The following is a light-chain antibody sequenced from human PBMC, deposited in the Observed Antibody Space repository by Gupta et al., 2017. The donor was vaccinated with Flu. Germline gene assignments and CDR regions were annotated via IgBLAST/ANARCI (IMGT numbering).Light chain of an antibody. CDR1: QSVGTY. CDR2: DAS. CDR3: QKRSNWPPYT. Sequence: EIVLTQSPPTLSLSPGERATLSCRASQSVGTYLAWYQQKPGQTPRLLIYDASNRATGIPARFSGSGSGTDFTLTISSLEPEDFAVYYCQKRSNWPPYTFGQGTRLDI. V-gene: IGKV3-11*01. J-gene: IGKJ2*01.